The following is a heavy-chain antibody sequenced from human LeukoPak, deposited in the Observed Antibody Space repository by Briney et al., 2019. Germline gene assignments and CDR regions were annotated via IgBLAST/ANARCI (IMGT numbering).Heavy chain of an antibody. CDR2: IYYSGSI. Sequence: SETLSLTCTVSGGSISSYYWSWIRQPPGKGLEWIGYIYYSGSINYNPSLKSRVTISVDTSKNQFSLKLSSVTAADTAVYYCARGRSSSWLGYYYYYGMDVWGQGTTVTVSS. V-gene: IGHV4-59*01. CDR3: ARGRSSSWLGYYYYYGMDV. J-gene: IGHJ6*02. CDR1: GGSISSYY. D-gene: IGHD6-13*01.